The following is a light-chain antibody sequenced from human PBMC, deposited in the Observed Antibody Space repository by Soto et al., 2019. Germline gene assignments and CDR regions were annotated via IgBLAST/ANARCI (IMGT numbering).Light chain of an antibody. V-gene: IGLV1-44*01. J-gene: IGLJ2*01. CDR3: AAWDDSLNVL. Sequence: QPVLTQPPSASETPGQRVTISCSGSSSNIGSNTVNWYQQLPGTAPKLLIYSNNQRPSGVPDRFSGSKSGTSASLAISGLQSEDEADYYCAAWDDSLNVLFGGGTQLTVL. CDR1: SSNIGSNT. CDR2: SNN.